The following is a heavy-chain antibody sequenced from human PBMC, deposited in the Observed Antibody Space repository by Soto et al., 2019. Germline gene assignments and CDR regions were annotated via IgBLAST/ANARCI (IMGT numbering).Heavy chain of an antibody. D-gene: IGHD6-6*01. J-gene: IGHJ4*02. CDR3: ASRSGQLPYYFDY. CDR2: ISAYNGNT. Sequence: GASVKVSCNASGYTFTSYGISWVRQAPGQGLEWMGWISAYNGNTNYAQKLQGRVTMTTDTSTSTAYMELRSLRSDDTAVYFCASRSGQLPYYFDYWGQGTQVPVSS. CDR1: GYTFTSYG. V-gene: IGHV1-18*01.